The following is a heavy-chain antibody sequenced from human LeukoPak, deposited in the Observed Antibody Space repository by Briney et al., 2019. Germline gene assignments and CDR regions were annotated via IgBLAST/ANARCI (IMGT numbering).Heavy chain of an antibody. CDR3: ARAQGDFWSGYYSTYFDY. D-gene: IGHD3-3*01. J-gene: IGHJ4*02. V-gene: IGHV3-21*01. CDR1: GFTFSSYE. Sequence: GGSLRLSCAASGFTFSSYEMNWVRQAPGKGLEWVSSISSSSSYIYYADSVKGRFTISRDNAKNSLYLQMNSLRAEDTAVYYCARAQGDFWSGYYSTYFDYWGQGTLVTVSS. CDR2: ISSSSSYI.